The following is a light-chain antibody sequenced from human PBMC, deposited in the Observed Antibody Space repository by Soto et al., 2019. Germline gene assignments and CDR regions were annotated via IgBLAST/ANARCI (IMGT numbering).Light chain of an antibody. CDR2: AAS. Sequence: DIQMTQSPSSLSASVGDRVTITCRASQSISSYLNWYQQKPGKAPKLLISAASSLQSGVPSRFSGSGSGTDFTLTISSLQPEDFATYYCQQYNSYPLTFGQGTRLEIK. CDR1: QSISSY. V-gene: IGKV1-39*01. J-gene: IGKJ5*01. CDR3: QQYNSYPLT.